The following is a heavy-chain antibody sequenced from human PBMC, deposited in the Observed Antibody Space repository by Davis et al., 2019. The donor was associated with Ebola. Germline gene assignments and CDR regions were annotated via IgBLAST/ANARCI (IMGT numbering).Heavy chain of an antibody. D-gene: IGHD4-17*01. CDR3: ATELYGDRQAHYYYYGMDV. Sequence: PSETLSLTCTVSGGSITSYYWSWIRQPPGKGLEWIGEINHSGSTNYNPSLKSRVTISVDTSKNQFSLKLSSVTAADTAVYYCATELYGDRQAHYYYYGMDVWGQGTTVTVSS. CDR1: GGSITSYY. V-gene: IGHV4-34*01. CDR2: INHSGST. J-gene: IGHJ6*02.